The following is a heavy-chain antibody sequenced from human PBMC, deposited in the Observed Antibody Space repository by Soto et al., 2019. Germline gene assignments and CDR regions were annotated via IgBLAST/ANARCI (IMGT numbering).Heavy chain of an antibody. CDR1: GFTFSSYG. Sequence: GGSLRLSCAASGFTFSSYGMHWVRQAPGKGLEWVAVISYDGSNKYYADSVKGRLTISRDNSKNTLYLQMNSLRAEDTAVYYCAKDPEAAAYYYYYMDVWGKGTTVTVSS. CDR3: AKDPEAAAYYYYYMDV. CDR2: ISYDGSNK. J-gene: IGHJ6*03. V-gene: IGHV3-30*18. D-gene: IGHD2-15*01.